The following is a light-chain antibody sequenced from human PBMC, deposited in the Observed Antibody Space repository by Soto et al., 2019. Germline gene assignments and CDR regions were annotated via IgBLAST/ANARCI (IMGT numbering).Light chain of an antibody. CDR2: LDSDGSH. V-gene: IGLV4-69*01. CDR1: SGHSSYA. Sequence: QPVLTQSPSASASLGASVKLTCTLSSGHSSYAIAWHQQQPEKGPRYLMKLDSDGSHTTGDAIPDRFSGSSSGAERYLTISRLQSEDEADYYCQTWGTGIHVVFGGGTQLTVL. CDR3: QTWGTGIHVV. J-gene: IGLJ2*01.